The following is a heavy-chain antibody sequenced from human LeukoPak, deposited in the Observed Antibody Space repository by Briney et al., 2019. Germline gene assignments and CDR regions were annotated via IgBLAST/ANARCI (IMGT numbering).Heavy chain of an antibody. V-gene: IGHV3-30*18. CDR1: GFTFSSYG. J-gene: IGHJ5*02. D-gene: IGHD3-10*01. Sequence: PGRSLRLSCAASGFTFSSYGMHWVRQAPGKGLEWVAVISYDGSNKYYADSVKGRFTISRDNSKNTLYLQMNSLRAEDTAVYYCAKVGLSYYGSGSYYNWFDPWGRGTLVTVSS. CDR3: AKVGLSYYGSGSYYNWFDP. CDR2: ISYDGSNK.